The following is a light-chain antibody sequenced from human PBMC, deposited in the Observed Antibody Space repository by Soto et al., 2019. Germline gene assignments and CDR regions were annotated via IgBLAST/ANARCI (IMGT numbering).Light chain of an antibody. CDR2: GAS. CDR1: QSVTSSY. CDR3: QQYESSLT. Sequence: EIVLTQSPGTLSLSPGERATLSCRASQSVTSSYLAWYQQKPGQAPRLLIYGASSRATGIPDRFSGSGSGTDFTLTISRLEPEDFAVYYCQQYESSLTFGGGTKVDI. V-gene: IGKV3-20*01. J-gene: IGKJ4*01.